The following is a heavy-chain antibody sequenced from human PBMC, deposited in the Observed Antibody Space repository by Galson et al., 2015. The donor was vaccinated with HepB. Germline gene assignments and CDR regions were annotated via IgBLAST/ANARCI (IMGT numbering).Heavy chain of an antibody. Sequence: SLRLSCAASGFGFSSYWMHWVRQAPGKGLVWVSRINSDGSSTTYADPVKGRFTISRDNAKNTLYLQMNSLRADDTAVYYCARDGSFRYYFDYWGQGTLVTVSS. CDR2: INSDGSST. CDR1: GFGFSSYW. D-gene: IGHD3-10*01. CDR3: ARDGSFRYYFDY. J-gene: IGHJ4*02. V-gene: IGHV3-74*01.